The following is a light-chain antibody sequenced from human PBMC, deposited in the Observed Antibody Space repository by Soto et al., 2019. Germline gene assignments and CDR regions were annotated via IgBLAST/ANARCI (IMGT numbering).Light chain of an antibody. J-gene: IGLJ1*01. CDR1: SSDVGGYNY. V-gene: IGLV2-14*03. Sequence: QSALTQAASVSGSPGQSITISCTGTSSDVGGYNYVSWYQQYPGKAPKLMIYDVSSRPSGVSNRFSGSKSDNTASLTISGLQAEDEADYYCNSYRRGGTYVFGTGTKGTVL. CDR2: DVS. CDR3: NSYRRGGTYV.